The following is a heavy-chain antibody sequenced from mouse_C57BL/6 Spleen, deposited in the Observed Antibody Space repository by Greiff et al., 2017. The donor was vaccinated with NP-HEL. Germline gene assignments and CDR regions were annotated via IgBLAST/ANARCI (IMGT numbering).Heavy chain of an antibody. CDR3: AIIYYYGSSWAY. V-gene: IGHV1-22*01. Sequence: EVKLMESGPELVKPGASVKMSCKASGYTFTDYNMHWVKQSHGKSLEWIGYINPNNGGTSYNQKFKGKATLTVNKSSSTAYMELRSLTSEDSAVYYCAIIYYYGSSWAYWGQGTLVTVSA. J-gene: IGHJ3*01. CDR1: GYTFTDYN. CDR2: INPNNGGT. D-gene: IGHD1-1*01.